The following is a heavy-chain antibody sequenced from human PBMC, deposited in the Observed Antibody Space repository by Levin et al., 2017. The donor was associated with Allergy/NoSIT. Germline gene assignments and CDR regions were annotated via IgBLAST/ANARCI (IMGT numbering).Heavy chain of an antibody. CDR2: IYYDGSNK. J-gene: IGHJ3*02. D-gene: IGHD3-22*01. CDR3: AREYYYDSSGSNDAFDS. Sequence: GGSLRLSCAASGVTFSTYAMHWVRQAPGKGLEWVAVIYYDGSNKYYADSVKGRFTISRDNSKNTLYLQMNSLRAEDTAVYYCAREYYYDSSGSNDAFDSWGQGTMVTVSS. V-gene: IGHV3-30*04. CDR1: GVTFSTYA.